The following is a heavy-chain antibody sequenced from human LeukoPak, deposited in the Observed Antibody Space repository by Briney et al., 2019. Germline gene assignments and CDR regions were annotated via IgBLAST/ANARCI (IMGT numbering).Heavy chain of an antibody. Sequence: PGGSLRLSRAGSGFTFSSYGMQWVRQAPGKGLEWVAVIWYDGSNKYYADSVKGRFTISRDNSKNTLYLQMNSLRAEDTAVYYCARAADTIYFDYGGQGTLGTVST. CDR2: IWYDGSNK. CDR1: GFTFSSYG. J-gene: IGHJ4*02. V-gene: IGHV3-33*01. CDR3: ARAADTIYFDY. D-gene: IGHD3-16*01.